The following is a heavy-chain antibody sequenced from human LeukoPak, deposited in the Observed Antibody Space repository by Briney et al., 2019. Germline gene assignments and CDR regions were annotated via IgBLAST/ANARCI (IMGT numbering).Heavy chain of an antibody. CDR3: NTVCYYGSGSYSGY. D-gene: IGHD3-10*01. V-gene: IGHV3-15*01. J-gene: IGHJ4*02. CDR1: GFTFYNAW. CDR2: IKSKIDGGTA. Sequence: GGSLRLSCAASGFTFYNAWMSWVRQAPGKGLEWVGRIKSKIDGGTADYAAPVKGRFTMSRDDSKNMLYLQMNSLKTEDTAVYYCNTVCYYGSGSYSGYWGQGTLVTVSS.